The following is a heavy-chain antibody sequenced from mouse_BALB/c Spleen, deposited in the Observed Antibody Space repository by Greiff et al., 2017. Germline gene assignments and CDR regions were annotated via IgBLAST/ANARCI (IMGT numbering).Heavy chain of an antibody. CDR1: GFTFSSYG. Sequence: EVHLVESGGDLVKPGGSLKLSCAASGFTFSSYGMSWVRQTPDKRLEWVATISSGGSYTYYPDSVKGRFTISRDNAKNTPYLQMSRLKSEDTAMYYCARHRAARATMDYWGQGTSVTVSS. D-gene: IGHD3-1*01. CDR3: ARHRAARATMDY. CDR2: ISSGGSYT. J-gene: IGHJ4*01. V-gene: IGHV5-6*01.